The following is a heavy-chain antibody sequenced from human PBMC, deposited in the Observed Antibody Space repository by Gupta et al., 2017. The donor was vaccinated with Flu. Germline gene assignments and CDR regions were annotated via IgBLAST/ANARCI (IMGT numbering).Heavy chain of an antibody. Sequence: QVQLQQWGAGLLKPSETLSLTCAVYGGSFSGYYWSWIRQPPGKGLEWIGEINHSGSTNYNPSLKSRVTISVDTSKNQFSLKLSSVTAADTAVYYCALRGDGYNRAFDIWGQGTMVTVSS. CDR1: GGSFSGYY. CDR3: ALRGDGYNRAFDI. J-gene: IGHJ3*02. D-gene: IGHD5-12*01. CDR2: INHSGST. V-gene: IGHV4-34*01.